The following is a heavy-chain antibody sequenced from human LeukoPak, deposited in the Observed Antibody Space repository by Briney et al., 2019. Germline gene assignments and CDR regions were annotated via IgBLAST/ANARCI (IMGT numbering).Heavy chain of an antibody. V-gene: IGHV3-48*04. Sequence: GGSLRLSCAASGFTFSSYWMSWVRQAPGKGLEWVSYISSSSSTIYYADSVKGRFTISRDNAKNSLYLQMNSLRAEDTAVYYCASPGVTYYDFWSGYHPTGYWGQGTLVTVSS. CDR3: ASPGVTYYDFWSGYHPTGY. CDR2: ISSSSSTI. J-gene: IGHJ4*02. D-gene: IGHD3-3*01. CDR1: GFTFSSYW.